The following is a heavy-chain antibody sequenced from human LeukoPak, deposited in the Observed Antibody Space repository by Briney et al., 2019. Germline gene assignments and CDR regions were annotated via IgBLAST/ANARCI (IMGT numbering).Heavy chain of an antibody. V-gene: IGHV4-39*01. CDR3: ARHPPTNSIAGHYYYYGMDV. J-gene: IGHJ6*02. Sequence: PSETLSLTCTVSGGSISSSSYYWGWIRQPPGKGLEWIGSIYYSGSTYYNPSLKSRVTISIDTSKNQFSLKLSSVTAADTAVYYCARHPPTNSIAGHYYYYGMDVWGQGTTVTVSS. D-gene: IGHD6-6*01. CDR2: IYYSGST. CDR1: GGSISSSSYY.